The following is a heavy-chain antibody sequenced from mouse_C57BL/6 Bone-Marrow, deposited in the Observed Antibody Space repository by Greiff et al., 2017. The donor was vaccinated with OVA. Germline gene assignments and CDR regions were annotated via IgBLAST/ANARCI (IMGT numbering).Heavy chain of an antibody. J-gene: IGHJ2*01. Sequence: VQLQQSGAEVVRPGASVKLSCKASGYTFTDHYINWVKQRPGQGLEWIARIYPGSGNTYYNEKFKCKATLTAEKSSNTSYMQLSSLTSEYSAVYFCARDDGYFFEYWGQGTTLTVSS. CDR3: ARDDGYFFEY. CDR2: IYPGSGNT. V-gene: IGHV1-76*01. CDR1: GYTFTDHY. D-gene: IGHD2-3*01.